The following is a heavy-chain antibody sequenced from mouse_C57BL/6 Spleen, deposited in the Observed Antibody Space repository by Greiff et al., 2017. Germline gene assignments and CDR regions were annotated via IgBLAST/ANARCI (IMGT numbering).Heavy chain of an antibody. CDR1: GYTFTSYW. D-gene: IGHD1-1*01. CDR2: IDPSDSYT. J-gene: IGHJ2*01. CDR3: SRSNYCCSYGDY. Sequence: QVQLQQSGAELVKPGASVKLSCKASGYTFTSYWMQWVKQRPGQGLEWVGEIDPSDSYTNYNQKFKGKATLTVDTSSSTAYMQLSSLTSEDSAVYYYSRSNYCCSYGDYWGQGTTLTVSS. V-gene: IGHV1-50*01.